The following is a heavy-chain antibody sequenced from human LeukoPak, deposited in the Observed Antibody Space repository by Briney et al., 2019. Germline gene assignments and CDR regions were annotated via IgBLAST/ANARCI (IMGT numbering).Heavy chain of an antibody. V-gene: IGHV4-30-4*01. CDR1: GGSISSGDYY. CDR3: ARGEGGAAAGLFDY. CDR2: IYYSGST. J-gene: IGHJ4*02. D-gene: IGHD6-13*01. Sequence: SETLSLTCTVSGGSISSGDYYWSWIRQPPGKGLEWIGYIYYSGSTHYNPSLKSRVTISVDTSKNQFSLKLSSVTAADTAVYYCARGEGGAAAGLFDYWGQGTLVTVSS.